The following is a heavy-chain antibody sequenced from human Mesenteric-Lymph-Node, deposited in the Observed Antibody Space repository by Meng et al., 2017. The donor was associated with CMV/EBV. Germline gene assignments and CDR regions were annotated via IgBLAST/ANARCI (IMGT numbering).Heavy chain of an antibody. CDR1: GFTFSSYA. D-gene: IGHD3-10*01. Sequence: GGSLRLSCAASGFTFSSYAMHWVRQAPGKGLEWVAVISYDGRNKYYADSVKGRFTISRDNSKNTLYLQMNSLRAEDTALYYCARDPPLDGDYYYYYGMDVWGQGTTVTVSS. CDR2: ISYDGRNK. V-gene: IGHV3-30*04. CDR3: ARDPPLDGDYYYYYGMDV. J-gene: IGHJ6*02.